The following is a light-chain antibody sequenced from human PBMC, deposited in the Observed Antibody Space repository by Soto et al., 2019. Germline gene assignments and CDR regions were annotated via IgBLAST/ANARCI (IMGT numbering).Light chain of an antibody. CDR2: AAS. CDR3: EKYNRAPLT. Sequence: DIQMTQSPSSLTSSVGDTVTITCRASQDISNYLSWYQQKPGRVPKALIYAASTLQSGVQSRFSAIGSGAYFTPAISSLQPVDVATSYCEKYNRAPLTFGGGSKVEIK. V-gene: IGKV1-27*01. J-gene: IGKJ4*01. CDR1: QDISNY.